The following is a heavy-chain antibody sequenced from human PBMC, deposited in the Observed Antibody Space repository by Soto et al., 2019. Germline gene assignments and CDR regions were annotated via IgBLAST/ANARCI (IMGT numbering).Heavy chain of an antibody. CDR1: GFTFSSYW. J-gene: IGHJ3*02. V-gene: IGHV3-74*01. Sequence: EVQLVESGGGLVQPGGSLRLSCAASGFTFSSYWMHWVRQAPGKGLVWVSRINSDGSSTSYADSVKGRFTISRDNAKNTLYLQMNSLRAGDTAVYYCARDPYYYEPDAFDIWGQGTMVTVSS. CDR2: INSDGSST. CDR3: ARDPYYYEPDAFDI. D-gene: IGHD3-22*01.